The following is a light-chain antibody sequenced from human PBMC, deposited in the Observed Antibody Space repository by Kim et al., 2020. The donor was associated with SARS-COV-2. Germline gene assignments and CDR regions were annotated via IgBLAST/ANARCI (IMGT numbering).Light chain of an antibody. J-gene: IGKJ1*01. Sequence: DIQMTQSPSTLSASVGDRVTITCRASQSISSWLAWYQQKPGKAPKLLIYDASILKSGVPSRFSGSVSGTEFTLTISSLQPDDFATYYCQQYDSYSPWTFGRGTKVDIK. CDR2: DAS. V-gene: IGKV1-5*01. CDR3: QQYDSYSPWT. CDR1: QSISSW.